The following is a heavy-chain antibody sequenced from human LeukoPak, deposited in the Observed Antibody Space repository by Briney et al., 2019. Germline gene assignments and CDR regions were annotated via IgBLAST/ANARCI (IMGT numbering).Heavy chain of an antibody. J-gene: IGHJ4*02. V-gene: IGHV1-46*01. D-gene: IGHD4-17*01. Sequence: ASVRVSCKASGYTFTSYYMHWVRQAPGQGLEWMGIINPSGGSTSYAQKFQGRVTMTRDTSTSTVYMELSSLRSEDTAVYYCARDQGDYGEFDYWGQGTLVTVSS. CDR3: ARDQGDYGEFDY. CDR2: INPSGGST. CDR1: GYTFTSYY.